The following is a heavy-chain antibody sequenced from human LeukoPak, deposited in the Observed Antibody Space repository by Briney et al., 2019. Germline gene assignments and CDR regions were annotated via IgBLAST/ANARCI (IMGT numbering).Heavy chain of an antibody. CDR1: GFTFSSYG. D-gene: IGHD6-25*01. V-gene: IGHV3-33*06. J-gene: IGHJ4*02. Sequence: AGGSLRPSWAAPGFTFSSYGMHGVRQAPGKGLDGVAVIWNDGSNKYYADSVKGRFTISRDNSKNTLYLQMNSLRAEDTAVYYCAKDRGSEYYFDNWGQGTLVTVSS. CDR2: IWNDGSNK. CDR3: AKDRGSEYYFDN.